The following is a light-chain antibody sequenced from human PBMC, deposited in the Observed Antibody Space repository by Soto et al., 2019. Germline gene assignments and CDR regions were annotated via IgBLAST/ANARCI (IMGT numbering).Light chain of an antibody. CDR2: GAS. CDR1: QSVSTN. Sequence: EIVMTQSPATLSVSPGERATLYCRASQSVSTNLAWYQQKPGQGPRLLIYGASTRATGIPGRFSGSGSGTEFTLTISSLQSEDFAVYYCQQYNNWPRTFGQGTKVDIK. V-gene: IGKV3-15*01. J-gene: IGKJ1*01. CDR3: QQYNNWPRT.